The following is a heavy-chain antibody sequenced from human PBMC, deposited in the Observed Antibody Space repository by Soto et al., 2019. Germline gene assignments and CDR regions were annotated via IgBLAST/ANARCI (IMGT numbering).Heavy chain of an antibody. CDR1: GFTFSSYG. J-gene: IGHJ6*02. CDR2: ISYDGSNK. D-gene: IGHD6-13*01. V-gene: IGHV3-30*18. Sequence: VGSLRLSCAASGFTFSSYGMHWVRQAPGKGLEWVAVISYDGSNKYYADSVKGRFTISRDNSKNTLYLQMNSLRAEDTAVYYCAKVVAATHYYGMDVWGQGTTVTVSS. CDR3: AKVVAATHYYGMDV.